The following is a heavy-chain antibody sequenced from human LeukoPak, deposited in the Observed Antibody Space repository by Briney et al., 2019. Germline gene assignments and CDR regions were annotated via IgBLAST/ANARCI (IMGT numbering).Heavy chain of an antibody. Sequence: PSETLSLTCAVYGGSFSGYYWSWIRQPPGKGLEWIGEINHSGSTNYNPSLKSRVTISVDTSKNQFSLKLSSVTAADTAVYYCARRFRRGGYSSSSGFDYWGQGTLVTVSS. CDR1: GGSFSGYY. CDR2: INHSGST. CDR3: ARRFRRGGYSSSSGFDY. J-gene: IGHJ4*02. D-gene: IGHD6-6*01. V-gene: IGHV4-34*01.